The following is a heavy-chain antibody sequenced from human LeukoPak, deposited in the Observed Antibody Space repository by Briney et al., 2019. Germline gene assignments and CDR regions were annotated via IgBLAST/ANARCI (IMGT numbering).Heavy chain of an antibody. Sequence: ASVKVSCKPSGYTFTDYYLHWVRQAPGQGLEWMGWIDPNTGRTNFAEKFQGRVTMTRDTSVSTAYMDLSRLGSDDTAVYYCARTPVTVIRGVIEDGMDVWARGPRSPSP. CDR2: IDPNTGRT. J-gene: IGHJ6*02. D-gene: IGHD3-10*01. CDR3: ARTPVTVIRGVIEDGMDV. V-gene: IGHV1-2*02. CDR1: GYTFTDYY.